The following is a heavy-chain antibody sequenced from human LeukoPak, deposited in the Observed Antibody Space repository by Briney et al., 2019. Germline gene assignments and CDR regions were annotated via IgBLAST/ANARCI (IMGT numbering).Heavy chain of an antibody. CDR1: GYTFTNHD. Sequence: ASVKVSCKASGYTFTNHDINWVRQAPGQGLEWMGLINPTGGSTGYAQKFQGRVTMTRDMSTSTDYMELSSLRSDDTAVYYCARGTGYSSSDFDYWRQGTLVTVSS. CDR3: ARGTGYSSSDFDY. V-gene: IGHV1-46*01. J-gene: IGHJ4*02. D-gene: IGHD6-19*01. CDR2: INPTGGST.